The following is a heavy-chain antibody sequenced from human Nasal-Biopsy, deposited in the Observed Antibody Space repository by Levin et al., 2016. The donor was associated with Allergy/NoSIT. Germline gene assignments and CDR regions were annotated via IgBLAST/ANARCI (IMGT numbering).Heavy chain of an antibody. V-gene: IGHV3-11*03. Sequence: SVKGRFTISRDNAKNSLYLQMNSLRAEDTAVYYCARPPYSSFDYWGQGTLVTVSS. D-gene: IGHD2-21*01. J-gene: IGHJ4*02. CDR3: ARPPYSSFDY.